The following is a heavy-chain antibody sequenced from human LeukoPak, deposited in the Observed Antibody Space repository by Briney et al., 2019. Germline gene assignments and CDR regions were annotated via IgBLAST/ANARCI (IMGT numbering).Heavy chain of an antibody. CDR1: GFTFSSYW. CDR3: ARDGGYSYGENVGIDY. V-gene: IGHV3-7*01. CDR2: IKQDGSEK. J-gene: IGHJ4*02. D-gene: IGHD5-18*01. Sequence: GGSLRLSCAASGFTFSSYWMSWVRQAPGKGLEWVANIKQDGSEKYYVDSVKGRFTISGDNAKSSLYLQMNSLRAEDTAVYYCARDGGYSYGENVGIDYWGQGTLVTVSS.